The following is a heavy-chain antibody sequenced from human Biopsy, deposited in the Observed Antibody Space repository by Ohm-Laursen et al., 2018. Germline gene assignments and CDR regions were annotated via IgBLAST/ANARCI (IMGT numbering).Heavy chain of an antibody. Sequence: LRLSCSASGFSLRNFTINWVRQAPGKGLEWVSSISRSVSHILYAETLKGRFTSSRDNAKNTLHLEMNSLRAEDTAVYHCARATTDGGSYYGYWGQGTLVTVSP. V-gene: IGHV3-21*01. CDR3: ARATTDGGSYYGY. CDR2: ISRSVSHI. D-gene: IGHD1-26*01. CDR1: GFSLRNFT. J-gene: IGHJ4*02.